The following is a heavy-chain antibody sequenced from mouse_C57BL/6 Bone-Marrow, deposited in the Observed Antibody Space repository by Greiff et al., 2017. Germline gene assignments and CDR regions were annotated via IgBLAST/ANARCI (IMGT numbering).Heavy chain of an antibody. CDR1: GFTFSDFY. CDR2: SRNKANDYTT. J-gene: IGHJ3*01. V-gene: IGHV7-1*01. Sequence: EVMLVESGGGLVQSGRSLRLSCATSGFTFSDFYMEWVRQAPGKGLEWIAASRNKANDYTTEYSASVKGRFIVSRDTSQSILYLQMNALRAEDTAIYYCARDEGGVTWFAYWGQGTLVTVSA. D-gene: IGHD2-2*01. CDR3: ARDEGGVTWFAY.